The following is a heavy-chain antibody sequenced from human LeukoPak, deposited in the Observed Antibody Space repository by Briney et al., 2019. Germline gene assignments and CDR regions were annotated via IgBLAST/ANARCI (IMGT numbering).Heavy chain of an antibody. D-gene: IGHD5-18*01. CDR1: GFTFSSYG. CDR2: IRYDGSNK. J-gene: IGHJ4*02. Sequence: PGGSLRLSCAASGFTFSSYGMHWVRQAPGKGLEWVAFIRYDGSNKYYADSVKGRFTISRDNSKNTLYLQMNSLRAEDTAVYYCAKDMVSGYRSMVSGNFDYWGQRTLVTVSS. CDR3: AKDMVSGYRSMVSGNFDY. V-gene: IGHV3-30*02.